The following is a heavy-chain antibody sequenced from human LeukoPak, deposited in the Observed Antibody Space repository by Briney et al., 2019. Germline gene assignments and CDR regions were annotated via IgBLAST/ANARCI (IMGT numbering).Heavy chain of an antibody. CDR3: ARVGLKTTVTTGIDY. CDR2: ISSSSSTI. CDR1: GFTFSSYS. V-gene: IGHV3-48*04. D-gene: IGHD4-11*01. J-gene: IGHJ4*02. Sequence: GGSLRLSCAASGFTFSSYSMNWVGQAPGKGLEWVSYISSSSSTIYYADSVKGRFTISRDNAKNSLYLQMNSLRAEDTAVYYCARVGLKTTVTTGIDYWGQGTLVTVSS.